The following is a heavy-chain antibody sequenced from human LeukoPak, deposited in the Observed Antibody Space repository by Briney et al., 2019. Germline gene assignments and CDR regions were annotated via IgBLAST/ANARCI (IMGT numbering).Heavy chain of an antibody. Sequence: ASVKVSCKASGYTFTSYDINWVRQATGQGLEWMGWMNPNSGNTGYAQKFQGRVTMTRNTSISTAYMELSGLRSEDTAVYYCARGGYSYNYSPRGMDVWGQGTTVTVSS. CDR3: ARGGYSYNYSPRGMDV. V-gene: IGHV1-8*01. CDR2: MNPNSGNT. J-gene: IGHJ6*02. D-gene: IGHD5-18*01. CDR1: GYTFTSYD.